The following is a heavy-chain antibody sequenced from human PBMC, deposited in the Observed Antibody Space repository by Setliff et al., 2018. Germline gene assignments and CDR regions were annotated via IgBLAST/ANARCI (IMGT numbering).Heavy chain of an antibody. V-gene: IGHV4-61*09. D-gene: IGHD3-10*01. CDR3: AREGRGTYALFYYMDV. Sequence: PSETLSLTCTVSGGSVGNSYYYWNWVRQPAGKGLEWIGHIYTSGNTNYNPSLKSRVTISADTSKNQFSLNLSSVTASDTAVYYCAREGRGTYALFYYMDVWGKGTSVTVSS. CDR2: IYTSGNT. J-gene: IGHJ6*03. CDR1: GGSVGNSYYY.